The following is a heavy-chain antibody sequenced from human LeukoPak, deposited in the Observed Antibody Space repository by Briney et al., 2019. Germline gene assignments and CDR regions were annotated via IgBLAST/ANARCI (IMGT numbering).Heavy chain of an antibody. CDR3: ARDPGATLGYYYYYGMDV. Sequence: SQTLSLTCTVSGGSVVSSDYYWSWIRQPPGKGLEWIGYIYYSGSTYYNPSLKSRVIISVDTSKNRFSLKLSSVTAADTAVYYYARDPGATLGYYYYYGMDVWGKGTTVTVSS. CDR1: GGSVVSSDYY. CDR2: IYYSGST. V-gene: IGHV4-30-4*01. D-gene: IGHD2/OR15-2a*01. J-gene: IGHJ6*04.